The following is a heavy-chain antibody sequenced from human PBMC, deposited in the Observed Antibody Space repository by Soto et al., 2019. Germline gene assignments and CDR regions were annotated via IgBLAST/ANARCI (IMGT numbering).Heavy chain of an antibody. CDR1: GYKFGSAW. D-gene: IGHD3-3*02. V-gene: IGHV5-51*01. J-gene: IGHJ4*02. Sequence: GESLKISCKGVGYKFGSAWIGWVRQMPGKGLEWMGIIKPGTSDIRYSPSCRGHVTISADEAVSTAYLQWSSLKASDTAMYYCARQLSHICDSWGQGTLVTVSS. CDR3: ARQLSHICDS. CDR2: IKPGTSDI.